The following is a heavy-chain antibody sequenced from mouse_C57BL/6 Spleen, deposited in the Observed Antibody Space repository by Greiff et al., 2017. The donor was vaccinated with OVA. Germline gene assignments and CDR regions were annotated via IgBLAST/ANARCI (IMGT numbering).Heavy chain of an antibody. J-gene: IGHJ2*01. V-gene: IGHV1-50*01. CDR1: GYTFTSYW. Sequence: QVQLQQPGAELVKPGASVKLSCKASGYTFTSYWMQWVKQRPGQGLEWIGEIDPSDSYTNYNQKFKGKATLTVDTSSSTAYMQLSSLTSEDSAVYYCARRLYYGNYYFDYWGQGATLTVSS. CDR3: ARRLYYGNYYFDY. D-gene: IGHD2-1*01. CDR2: IDPSDSYT.